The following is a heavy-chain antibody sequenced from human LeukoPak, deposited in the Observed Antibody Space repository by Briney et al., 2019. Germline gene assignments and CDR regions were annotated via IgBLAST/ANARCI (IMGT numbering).Heavy chain of an antibody. D-gene: IGHD3-22*01. Sequence: SETLSLTCAVSGYSISSGYYWGWIRQSPGKGLEWIATIFHSGSIYYNPSLKSRVTLSVDTSKNQFSLRLNSVTAADTALYYCARMGVSYYYDSSTCPTAFDVWGQGTMVSVSS. CDR2: IFHSGSI. V-gene: IGHV4-38-2*01. CDR1: GYSISSGYY. CDR3: ARMGVSYYYDSSTCPTAFDV. J-gene: IGHJ3*01.